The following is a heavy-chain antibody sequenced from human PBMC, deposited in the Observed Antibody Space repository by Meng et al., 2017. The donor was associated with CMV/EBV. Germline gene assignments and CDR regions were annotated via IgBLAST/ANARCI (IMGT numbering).Heavy chain of an antibody. J-gene: IGHJ6*02. D-gene: IGHD2-21*01. CDR1: GFTFSSYG. CDR3: AKEDTVVTRDYYYGMDV. Sequence: GESLKISCAASGFTFSSYGMHWVRQAPGKGLEWVAFIRYDGSNKYYADSVKGRFTISRDNSKNTLYLQMNSLRAEDTVVYYCAKEDTVVTRDYYYGMDVWGQGTTVTVSS. CDR2: IRYDGSNK. V-gene: IGHV3-30*02.